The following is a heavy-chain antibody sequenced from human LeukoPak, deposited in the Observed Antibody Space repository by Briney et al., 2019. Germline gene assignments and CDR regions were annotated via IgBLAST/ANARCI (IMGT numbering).Heavy chain of an antibody. CDR2: INPSGGST. D-gene: IGHD3-9*01. V-gene: IGHV1-46*01. Sequence: ASVKVSCKASGYTFTSYYMHWVRQAPGQGLEWMGIINPSGGSTSYAQKFQGRVTVTRDTSTSTVYMELSSLRSEDTAVYYCARGGQVLRYFDWLPRDYWGQGTLVTVSS. J-gene: IGHJ4*02. CDR3: ARGGQVLRYFDWLPRDY. CDR1: GYTFTSYY.